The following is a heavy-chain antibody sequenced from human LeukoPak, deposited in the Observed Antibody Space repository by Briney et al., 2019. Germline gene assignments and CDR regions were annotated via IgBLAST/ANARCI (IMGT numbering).Heavy chain of an antibody. V-gene: IGHV3-48*04. CDR1: GFTFSSYS. CDR3: ARVRCTNGVCYEFDY. Sequence: PGGSLRLSCAASGFTFSSYSMNWVRQAPGKGLEWVSYISSSSSTIYYADSVKGRFTISRDNAKNSLYLQMNSLRAEDTAVYYCARVRCTNGVCYEFDYWGQGTLVTVSS. J-gene: IGHJ4*02. CDR2: ISSSSSTI. D-gene: IGHD2-8*01.